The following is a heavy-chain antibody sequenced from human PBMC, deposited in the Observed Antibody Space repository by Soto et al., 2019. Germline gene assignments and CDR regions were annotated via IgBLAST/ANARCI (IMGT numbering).Heavy chain of an antibody. CDR3: ARDEGYYDFWSGFYHPFDY. D-gene: IGHD3-3*01. CDR2: ISAYNGNT. CDR1: GYTFTSYG. V-gene: IGHV1-18*01. Sequence: ASVKVSCKASGYTFTSYGISWVRQAPGQGLEWMGWISAYNGNTNYAQKLQGRVTMTTDTSTSTAYMELRSLRSDDTAVYYCARDEGYYDFWSGFYHPFDYWGQGTLGTVSS. J-gene: IGHJ4*02.